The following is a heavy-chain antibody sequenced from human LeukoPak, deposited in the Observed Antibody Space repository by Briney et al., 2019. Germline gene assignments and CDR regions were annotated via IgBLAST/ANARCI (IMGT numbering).Heavy chain of an antibody. CDR3: AKDSEDYDFWSGDPHWFDP. V-gene: IGHV3-23*01. Sequence: PGGSLRLSCAAPGFTFSSYAMSWVRQAPGKGLEWVSAISGSGGSTYYADSVKGRFTISRDNSKNTLYLQMNSLRAEDTAVYYCAKDSEDYDFWSGDPHWFDPWGQGTLVTVSS. CDR1: GFTFSSYA. J-gene: IGHJ5*02. CDR2: ISGSGGST. D-gene: IGHD3-3*01.